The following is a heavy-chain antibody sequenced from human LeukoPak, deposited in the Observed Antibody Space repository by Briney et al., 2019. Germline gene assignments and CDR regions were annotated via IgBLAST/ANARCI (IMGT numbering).Heavy chain of an antibody. CDR1: GFTFSSYS. Sequence: PGGSLRLSCAASGFTFSSYSLNWVRRAPGKGLEWVSSIGSNSKDIYYADSVKGRFTSSRDNAKNSPSLQMNSLRAEDTAVYYCARGPDIVVIPIVDDSFDIWGQGTMVTVSS. CDR2: IGSNSKDI. CDR3: ARGPDIVVIPIVDDSFDI. J-gene: IGHJ3*02. V-gene: IGHV3-21*01. D-gene: IGHD2-2*01.